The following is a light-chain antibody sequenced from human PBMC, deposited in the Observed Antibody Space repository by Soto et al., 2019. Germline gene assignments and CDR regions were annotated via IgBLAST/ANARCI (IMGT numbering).Light chain of an antibody. CDR1: SSDVGGYKY. CDR3: SSYAGSNTDYV. Sequence: QSALTQPPSASGSPGQSVTISCTGTSSDVGGYKYVSWYQQHPGKVPKLMIYEVNKRPAGVPDRFSGSKSGNTASLTVSGLQADDEADYYCSSYAGSNTDYVVGTGTKVTVL. CDR2: EVN. V-gene: IGLV2-8*01. J-gene: IGLJ1*01.